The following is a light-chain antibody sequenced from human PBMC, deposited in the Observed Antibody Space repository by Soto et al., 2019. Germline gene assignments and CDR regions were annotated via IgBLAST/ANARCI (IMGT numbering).Light chain of an antibody. CDR1: GSNIGTNT. CDR3: TAWDGSLDGRV. V-gene: IGLV1-44*01. Sequence: QSGLTQPPSASGTPGRRVTISCSGSGSNIGTNTVNWYQQLPGTAPKLLIYHDYQRPSGIPDRFSGSKSGTSASLDISGLQSDDEADYYCTAWDGSLDGRVFGGGTKLTVL. J-gene: IGLJ3*02. CDR2: HDY.